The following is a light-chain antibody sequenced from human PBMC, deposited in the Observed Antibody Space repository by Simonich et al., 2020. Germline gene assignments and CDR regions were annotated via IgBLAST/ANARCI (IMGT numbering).Light chain of an antibody. CDR1: SSDVGIYNL. CDR3: CSYAGSSTFVV. Sequence: QSALTQPASVSGSPGQSITISCTGTSSDVGIYNLVSWYQQHPGKAPKLMIYEGSKRPSGVSIRFSGSKSGNTASLTISGLQAEDEADYYCCSYAGSSTFVVFGGGTKLTVL. V-gene: IGLV2-23*03. CDR2: EGS. J-gene: IGLJ2*01.